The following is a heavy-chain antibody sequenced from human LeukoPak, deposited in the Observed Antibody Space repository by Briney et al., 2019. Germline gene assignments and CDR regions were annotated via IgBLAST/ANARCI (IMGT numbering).Heavy chain of an antibody. CDR2: ISSSSSYI. CDR1: GFTFSSYS. CDR3: ARGEAGTPGPSYFDY. Sequence: GGSLRLSCAASGFTFSSYSMNWVRQAPGKGLEWVSSISSSSSYIYYADSVKGRFTISRDNAKNSLYLQMNSLRAEDTAVYYCARGEAGTPGPSYFDYWGQGTLVTVSS. J-gene: IGHJ4*02. V-gene: IGHV3-21*01. D-gene: IGHD6-19*01.